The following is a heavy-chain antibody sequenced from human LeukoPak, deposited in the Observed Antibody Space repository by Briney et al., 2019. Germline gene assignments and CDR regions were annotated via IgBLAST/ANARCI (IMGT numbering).Heavy chain of an antibody. D-gene: IGHD2-21*02. Sequence: GGSLRLSCAASGFTFISYGMRWVRHAPGKGLVWVSRINTDGSSTSYADSVKGRFTISRDNAKNTLYLQMNSLRAEDTGVYYCARELPREVTLDYWGQGTLVTVSS. CDR2: INTDGSST. CDR3: ARELPREVTLDY. CDR1: GFTFISYG. V-gene: IGHV3-74*01. J-gene: IGHJ4*02.